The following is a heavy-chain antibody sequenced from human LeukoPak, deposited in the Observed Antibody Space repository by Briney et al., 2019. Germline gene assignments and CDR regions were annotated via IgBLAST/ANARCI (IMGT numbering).Heavy chain of an antibody. D-gene: IGHD2-15*01. J-gene: IGHJ4*02. Sequence: SETLSLTCTVSGGSISNYFWSWIRQPAGKGLEWIGRFHVSGSTNYNPSLKSRVTMSVDTSKNQFSLKLTSVTAADTAVYYCARALNPLPGTYYFDYWGQGTLVTVSS. CDR2: FHVSGST. V-gene: IGHV4-4*07. CDR1: GGSISNYF. CDR3: ARALNPLPGTYYFDY.